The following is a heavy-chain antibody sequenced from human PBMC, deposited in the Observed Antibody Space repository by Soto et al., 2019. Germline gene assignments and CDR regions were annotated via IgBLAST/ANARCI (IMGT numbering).Heavy chain of an antibody. J-gene: IGHJ4*02. Sequence: SETLSLTCTVSGGSISSGGYYWSWIRQHPGKGLEWIGYIYYSGSTYYNPSLKSRVTISVDTSKNQFSLKLSSVTAADTAVYYCAREPEPGRFLGQPPEDYWGQGTLVTVSS. V-gene: IGHV4-31*03. CDR3: AREPEPGRFLGQPPEDY. CDR1: GGSISSGGYY. D-gene: IGHD3-3*01. CDR2: IYYSGST.